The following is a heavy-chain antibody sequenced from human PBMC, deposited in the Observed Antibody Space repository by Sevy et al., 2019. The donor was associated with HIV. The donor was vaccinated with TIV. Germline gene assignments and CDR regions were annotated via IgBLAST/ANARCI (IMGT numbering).Heavy chain of an antibody. Sequence: SETLSLTCAVYGGSFSGYYWSWIRQPPGKGLEWIGEINHSGSTNYNPSLKRRVMISVDTSKNQFSLKLSSVTAADTAVYYCARADMAAAGAPFDPWGQGTLVTVSS. J-gene: IGHJ5*02. CDR3: ARADMAAAGAPFDP. D-gene: IGHD6-13*01. CDR1: GGSFSGYY. V-gene: IGHV4-34*01. CDR2: INHSGST.